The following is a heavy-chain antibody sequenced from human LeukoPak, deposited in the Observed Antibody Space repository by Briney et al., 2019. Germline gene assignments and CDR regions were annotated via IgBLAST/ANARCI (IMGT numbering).Heavy chain of an antibody. V-gene: IGHV3-48*03. CDR1: GFAFRSYS. D-gene: IGHD3-3*02. CDR2: IDSRGTVT. CDR3: VRDLAFFRSAPSLDDY. J-gene: IGHJ4*02. Sequence: GGSLRLSCVVSGFAFRSYSMNWVRQAPGKGLEWISYIDSRGTVTYYIGSVKGRFIISRDNAQNSLYLQMDSLRVEDTAIYYCVRDLAFFRSAPSLDDYWGQGVLVTVSS.